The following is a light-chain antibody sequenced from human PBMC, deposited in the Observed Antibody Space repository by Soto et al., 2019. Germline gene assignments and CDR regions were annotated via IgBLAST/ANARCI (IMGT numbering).Light chain of an antibody. CDR3: QQRYSTPLT. Sequence: PMPKSHSYMSASVEARAATTGRASQSISSYLNWYQKKPGKAPKLLIYAASSLQSGVPSRFSGSGSGTDFTLTISSLQPEDFATYYCQQRYSTPLTFGRGTKLDIK. V-gene: IGKV1-39*01. CDR2: AAS. CDR1: QSISSY. J-gene: IGKJ1*01.